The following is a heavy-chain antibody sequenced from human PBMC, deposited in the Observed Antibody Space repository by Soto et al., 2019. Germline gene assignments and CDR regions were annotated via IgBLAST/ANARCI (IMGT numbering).Heavy chain of an antibody. V-gene: IGHV3-66*01. CDR1: GFTVSSNY. Sequence: PGGSLRLSCAASGFTVSSNYMSWVRQAPGKGLEWVSVIYSGGSTYYADSVKGRFTISRDNSKNTLYLQMNSLRAEDTAVYYCAIDVYDSSGYYLEYFQHWGQGTLVTVSS. CDR2: IYSGGST. J-gene: IGHJ1*01. CDR3: AIDVYDSSGYYLEYFQH. D-gene: IGHD3-22*01.